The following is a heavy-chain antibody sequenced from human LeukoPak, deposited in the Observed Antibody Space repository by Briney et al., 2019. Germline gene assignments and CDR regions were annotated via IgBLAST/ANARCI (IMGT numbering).Heavy chain of an antibody. Sequence: GGSLRLSCAASGFTFSSYGMHWVRQAPGKGLEWVAFTQYDGSYKHYADSVKGRFTVSRDNSKNTLYLQMNSLRAEDTAVYYCAKYSSYYGSGIDYWGQGTLVTVSS. CDR3: AKYSSYYGSGIDY. V-gene: IGHV3-30*02. J-gene: IGHJ4*02. D-gene: IGHD3-10*01. CDR2: TQYDGSYK. CDR1: GFTFSSYG.